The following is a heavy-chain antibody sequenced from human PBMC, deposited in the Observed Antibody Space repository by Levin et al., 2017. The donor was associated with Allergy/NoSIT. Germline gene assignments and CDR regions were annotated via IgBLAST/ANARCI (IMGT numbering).Heavy chain of an antibody. D-gene: IGHD1-26*01. CDR2: IKQDGSEK. V-gene: IGHV3-7*01. J-gene: IGHJ6*02. CDR1: GFTFSNYG. Sequence: GGSLRLSCAVSGFTFSNYGMSWVRQAPGKGLEWVANIKQDGSEKYYVDSVKGRFTISRDNAKNSLYVQMNSLRAEDTAVYYCARAVRSGSYPYYYYAMDVWGQGTTVTVSS. CDR3: ARAVRSGSYPYYYYAMDV.